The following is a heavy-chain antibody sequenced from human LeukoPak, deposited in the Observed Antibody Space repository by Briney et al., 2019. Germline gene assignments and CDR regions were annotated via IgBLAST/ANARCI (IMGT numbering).Heavy chain of an antibody. V-gene: IGHV1-8*02. D-gene: IGHD3/OR15-3a*01. Sequence: ASVKVSCKASGYTFTGYYMNWVRQAPGQGLEWLGWINSDSGYTNYAQKFQGRVTMTMDTSITTAYMELSSLRSEDTAVYYCARALSWTTEYYYYMDVWGKGTPVTVSS. CDR3: ARALSWTTEYYYYMDV. J-gene: IGHJ6*03. CDR1: GYTFTGYY. CDR2: INSDSGYT.